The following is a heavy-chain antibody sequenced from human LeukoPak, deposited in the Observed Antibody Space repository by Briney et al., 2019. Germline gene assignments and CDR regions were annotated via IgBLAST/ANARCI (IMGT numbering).Heavy chain of an antibody. CDR3: AKRRYSGSYFDY. CDR1: GFTVCSNY. D-gene: IGHD1-26*01. Sequence: GGSLRLSCAASGFTVCSNYMSWVRQAPGKGLEWVSIIYGGGSTYYADSVKGRFTFSRDNSKNTLYLQMNSLRAEDTAVYYCAKRRYSGSYFDYWGQGTLVTVSS. J-gene: IGHJ4*02. V-gene: IGHV3-53*01. CDR2: IYGGGST.